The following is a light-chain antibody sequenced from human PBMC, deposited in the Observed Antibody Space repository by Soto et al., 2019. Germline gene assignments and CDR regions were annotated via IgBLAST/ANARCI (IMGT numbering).Light chain of an antibody. V-gene: IGLV2-8*01. CDR3: SSYAGNNNLV. Sequence: QSVLTQPPSASGSPGQSVTISCTGTSSDVGGYNYVSWYQQHPGKAPKLMIYEVTKRPSGVPDRFSGSKSGNTASLTVSGLQADDEADYYCSSYAGNNNLVFGGGTKVTVL. CDR1: SSDVGGYNY. J-gene: IGLJ2*01. CDR2: EVT.